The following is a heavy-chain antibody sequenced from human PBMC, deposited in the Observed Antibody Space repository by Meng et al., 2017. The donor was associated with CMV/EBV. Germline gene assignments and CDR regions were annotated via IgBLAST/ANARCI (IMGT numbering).Heavy chain of an antibody. CDR3: VKEAYCSSTSCYKGYYYGMDV. D-gene: IGHD2-2*02. J-gene: IGHJ6*02. CDR1: GFTFSSYG. V-gene: IGHV3-30*02. Sequence: GGSLRLSCAASGFTFSSYGMHWVRQAPGKGLEWVGFIRYDGSNKYYADAVKGRFTISRDKSKNTLYLQMNSMRAEDTAVYDCVKEAYCSSTSCYKGYYYGMDVWGQGTTVTVSS. CDR2: IRYDGSNK.